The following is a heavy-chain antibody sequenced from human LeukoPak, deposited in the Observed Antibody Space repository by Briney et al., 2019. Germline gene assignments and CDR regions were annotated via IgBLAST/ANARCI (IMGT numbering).Heavy chain of an antibody. CDR2: ISGSGDIT. CDR3: AARPGDLAVPFDY. Sequence: GGSLRLSCAASGFTFDTHAMTWARQAPGEGLEYVSLISGSGDITYYAHSLKDRFTISRDNSKTTLYLQMHSLRAEDTAMYYCAARPGDLAVPFDYWGQGTLVIVSS. CDR1: GFTFDTHA. V-gene: IGHV3-23*01. D-gene: IGHD3-10*01. J-gene: IGHJ4*02.